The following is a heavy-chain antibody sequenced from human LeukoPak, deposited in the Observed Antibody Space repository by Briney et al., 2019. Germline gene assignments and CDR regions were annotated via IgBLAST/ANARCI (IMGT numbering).Heavy chain of an antibody. CDR1: GGSISSSY. J-gene: IGHJ4*02. D-gene: IGHD5-24*01. CDR2: IYISGST. V-gene: IGHV4-4*07. CDR3: ARDHLDGHFDY. Sequence: SETLSLTCTVSGGSISSSYYSWIRQPAGKGLEWIGRIYISGSTNYNPSLKSRVTMSLYTSKNQFSLKLSSVTAADTAVYYCARDHLDGHFDYWGQGTLVTVSS.